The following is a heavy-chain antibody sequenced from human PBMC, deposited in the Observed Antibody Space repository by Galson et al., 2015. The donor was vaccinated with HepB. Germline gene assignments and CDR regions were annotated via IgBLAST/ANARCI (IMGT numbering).Heavy chain of an antibody. V-gene: IGHV3-53*04. J-gene: IGHJ4*02. D-gene: IGHD5-12*01. CDR2: IYSGGST. CDR1: GFTVSSNY. Sequence: SLRLSCAASGFTVSSNYMSWVRQAPGKGLEWVSVIYSGGSTYYADSVKGRFTISRHNSKNTLYLQMNSLRAEDTAVYCCARGQKVANGYYFDYWGQGTLVTVSS. CDR3: ARGQKVANGYYFDY.